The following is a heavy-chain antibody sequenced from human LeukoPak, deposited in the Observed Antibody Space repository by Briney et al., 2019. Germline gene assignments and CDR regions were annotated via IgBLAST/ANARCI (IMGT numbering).Heavy chain of an antibody. CDR3: ARSYCSGGSCYPILDFDY. D-gene: IGHD2-15*01. CDR1: GYTFTSYG. J-gene: IGHJ4*02. CDR2: MSAYNGNT. Sequence: ASVKVSCKPSGYTFTSYGISWVRQAPGQGLEWMGWMSAYNGNTNYAQKLQGRVTMTTDTSTSTAYMELRSLRSDDTAVYYCARSYCSGGSCYPILDFDYWGQGTLVTVSS. V-gene: IGHV1-18*04.